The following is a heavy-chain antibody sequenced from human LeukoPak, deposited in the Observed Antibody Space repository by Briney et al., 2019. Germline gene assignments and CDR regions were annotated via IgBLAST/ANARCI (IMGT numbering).Heavy chain of an antibody. Sequence: ASVKVSCKASGYTFTGYYMHWARQAPGQGLEWVGWITTYNGNTNYAQKLQGRVTMITDTSTSTAYMDLRGLRSDDTAVYYCARGYDYGDYVGDFDYWGQGTLVTVSS. CDR2: ITTYNGNT. D-gene: IGHD4-17*01. J-gene: IGHJ4*02. CDR3: ARGYDYGDYVGDFDY. V-gene: IGHV1-18*04. CDR1: GYTFTGYY.